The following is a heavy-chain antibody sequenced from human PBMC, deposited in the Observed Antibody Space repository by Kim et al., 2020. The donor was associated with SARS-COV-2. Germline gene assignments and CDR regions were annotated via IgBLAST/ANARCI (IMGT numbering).Heavy chain of an antibody. CDR3: ARDPRTEATSPLGWLDP. CDR1: RFTFSSYW. J-gene: IGHJ5*02. Sequence: GGSLRLSCAASRFTFSSYWMHWVRQAPGKGLVWVSRINGDGSSTSYADSVKGRFTISRDNAKNTLYLQMNSLRAEDTAVYYCARDPRTEATSPLGWLDPWGQGTLVTVAS. D-gene: IGHD1-1*01. V-gene: IGHV3-74*01. CDR2: INGDGSST.